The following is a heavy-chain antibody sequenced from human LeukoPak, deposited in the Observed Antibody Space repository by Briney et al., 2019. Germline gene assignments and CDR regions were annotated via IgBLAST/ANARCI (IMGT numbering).Heavy chain of an antibody. CDR3: ARVIVLVEGASDHFDY. CDR1: GFTFSSYW. V-gene: IGHV3-7*01. Sequence: PGGSLRLSCAASGFTFSSYWMTWVRQPPGKGLEWVANIKYDGSAKYYGDSVKGGFTISRDNTKNSLYLQMNSLRAEDTAVYYCARVIVLVEGASDHFDYWGQGTPATVHS. J-gene: IGHJ4*02. CDR2: IKYDGSAK. D-gene: IGHD2-2*01.